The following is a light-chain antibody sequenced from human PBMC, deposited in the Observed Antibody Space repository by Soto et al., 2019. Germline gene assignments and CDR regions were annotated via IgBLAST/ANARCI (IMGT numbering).Light chain of an antibody. Sequence: DIQMTQSPSSLSASVGDRVTITCRASESIARHLTWYQQKPGKAPKLLIYAASSLQNGVPSRFRGGGSGTDFTLTISNLQPEDFAPYYCQQTYTALSITVGQGTRLENK. J-gene: IGKJ5*01. CDR1: ESIARH. CDR3: QQTYTALSIT. V-gene: IGKV1-39*01. CDR2: AAS.